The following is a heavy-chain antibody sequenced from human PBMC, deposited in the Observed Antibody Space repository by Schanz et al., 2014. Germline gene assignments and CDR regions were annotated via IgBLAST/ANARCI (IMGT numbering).Heavy chain of an antibody. CDR2: IIPILGIT. CDR3: AKVDRTRYDAMDI. D-gene: IGHD3-9*01. J-gene: IGHJ6*02. V-gene: IGHV1-69*04. CDR1: GYTFNNHG. Sequence: QVQLVQSGAEVKKPGSSATVSCKASGYTFNNHGISWVRQAPGQGLEWMGRIIPILGITNVAQKFQGRVTMTADKATSAVYMEVSGLRSIDSAVYYCAKVDRTRYDAMDIWGQGTTVTVSS.